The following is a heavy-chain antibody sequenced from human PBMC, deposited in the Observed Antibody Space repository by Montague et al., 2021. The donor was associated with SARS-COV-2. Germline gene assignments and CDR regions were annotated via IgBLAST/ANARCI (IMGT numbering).Heavy chain of an antibody. V-gene: IGHV6-1*01. D-gene: IGHD6-19*01. Sequence: CAISGDSVFSNSGAWSWIRQSPSRGLEWLGRTYYRSKWYSDYAPSVRGRLTVNPDASKNEFSLELNYVTPEDTAVYYCVRYSGWFYFDFWGQGTLVTVSS. CDR2: TYYRSKWYS. CDR3: VRYSGWFYFDF. CDR1: GDSVFSNSGA. J-gene: IGHJ4*02.